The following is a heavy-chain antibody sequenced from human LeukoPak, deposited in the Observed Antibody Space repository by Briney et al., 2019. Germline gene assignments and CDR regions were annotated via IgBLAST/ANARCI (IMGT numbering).Heavy chain of an antibody. J-gene: IGHJ3*02. CDR1: GYTFTGYY. D-gene: IGHD6-13*01. V-gene: IGHV1-2*02. CDR2: INPNSGGT. CDR3: ARDYSSSWYPLRGAFDI. Sequence: ASVKVSCKASGYTFTGYYMHWVRQAPGQGLEWMGWINPNSGGTNYAQKFQGRVTMTRDTSISTAYMELSRPRSDDTAVYYCARDYSSSWYPLRGAFDIWGQGTMVTVSS.